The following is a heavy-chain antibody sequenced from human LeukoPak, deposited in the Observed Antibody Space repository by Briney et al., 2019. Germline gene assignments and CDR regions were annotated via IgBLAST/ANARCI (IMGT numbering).Heavy chain of an antibody. J-gene: IGHJ1*01. D-gene: IGHD2-2*01. CDR3: ARGGVIVVVPAAPFQH. CDR1: GGTFSSYA. V-gene: IGHV1-69*13. CDR2: IIPIFGTA. Sequence: SVKVSCKASGGTFSSYAISWVRQAPGQGLEWMGGIIPIFGTANYAQKFQGRVTITADESTSTAYMKLSSLRSEDTAVYYCARGGVIVVVPAAPFQHWGQGTLVTVSS.